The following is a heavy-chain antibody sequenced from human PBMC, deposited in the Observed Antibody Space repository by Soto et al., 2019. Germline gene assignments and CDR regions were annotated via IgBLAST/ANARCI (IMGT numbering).Heavy chain of an antibody. D-gene: IGHD3-10*01. CDR1: GFTFSNAW. Sequence: EVQLVESGGGLVKPGGSLRLSCAASGFTFSNAWMSCVRQAPGKGLEWVGRIKSKTDGGTTDYAAPVKGRFTISRDDSKNTLYLQMKSLKNEDTAVYYCTTAGRITMVRGVITGMDVWGQGTTVTVSS. CDR3: TTAGRITMVRGVITGMDV. CDR2: IKSKTDGGTT. J-gene: IGHJ6*02. V-gene: IGHV3-15*01.